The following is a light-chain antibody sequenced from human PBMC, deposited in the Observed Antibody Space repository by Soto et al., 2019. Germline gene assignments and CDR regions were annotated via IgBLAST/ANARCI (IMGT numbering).Light chain of an antibody. CDR2: GAS. CDR1: QSVSSSY. J-gene: IGKJ4*01. CDR3: QQYNNWPSLT. Sequence: EIVMTQSPATLSLSPVESATLSCRASQSVSSSYLAWYRQKPGQAPRLLIYGASSRATGIPDRFSGSGSGTEFTLTISSLQSEDFAVYYCQQYNNWPSLTFGGGTKVDIK. V-gene: IGKV3D-15*01.